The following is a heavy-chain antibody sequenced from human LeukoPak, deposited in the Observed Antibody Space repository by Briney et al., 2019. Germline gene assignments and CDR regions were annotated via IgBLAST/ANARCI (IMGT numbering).Heavy chain of an antibody. Sequence: GGSLRLSCAASGFTFSSYAMSWVRQAPGKGLEWVSAISGSGGSTYYADSVKGRFTISRDNSKSTLYLQMNSLRAEDTAVYYCANKDSGGYSGPQNGPAWGQGTLVNVSS. D-gene: IGHD5-12*01. V-gene: IGHV3-23*01. J-gene: IGHJ5*02. CDR3: ANKDSGGYSGPQNGPA. CDR2: ISGSGGST. CDR1: GFTFSSYA.